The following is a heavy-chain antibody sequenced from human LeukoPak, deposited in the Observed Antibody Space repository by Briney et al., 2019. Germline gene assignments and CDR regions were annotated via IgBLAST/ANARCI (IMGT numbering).Heavy chain of an antibody. D-gene: IGHD6-19*01. CDR2: IIPILGIA. Sequence: SVKVSCKAPGGTFSSYAISWVRQAPGQGLEWMGRIIPILGIANYAQKFQGRVTITADKSTSTAYMELSSLRSEDTAVYYCARDQIAVAGAVSWFDPWGQGTLVTVSS. V-gene: IGHV1-69*04. CDR1: GGTFSSYA. J-gene: IGHJ5*02. CDR3: ARDQIAVAGAVSWFDP.